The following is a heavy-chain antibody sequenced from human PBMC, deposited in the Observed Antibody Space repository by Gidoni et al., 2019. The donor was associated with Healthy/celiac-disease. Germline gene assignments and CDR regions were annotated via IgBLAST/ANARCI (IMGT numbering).Heavy chain of an antibody. CDR3: AKVGGDYTDYYYGMDV. Sequence: QVQLVVSGGGVVQPGRSLRLSCAASGFTFSSYGMHWVRQAPGKGLEWVAVISYDGSNKYYADSVKGRFTISRDNSKNTLYLQMNSLRAEDTAVYYCAKVGGDYTDYYYGMDVWGQGTTVTVSS. J-gene: IGHJ6*02. D-gene: IGHD4-17*01. CDR2: ISYDGSNK. CDR1: GFTFSSYG. V-gene: IGHV3-30*18.